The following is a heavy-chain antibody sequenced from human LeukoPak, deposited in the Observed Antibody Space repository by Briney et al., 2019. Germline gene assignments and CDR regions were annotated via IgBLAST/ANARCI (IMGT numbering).Heavy chain of an antibody. V-gene: IGHV4-59*01. CDR2: IYYSGST. D-gene: IGHD6-25*01. Sequence: PSETLSLTCTVSGGSISSYYWSWVRQPPGKGLEWIGYIYYSGSTKYNPSLNSRATISLDTSKNQFFLKLTSVTAADTAVYYCARDGDSGGWFDSWGQGALVTVS. CDR3: ARDGDSGGWFDS. J-gene: IGHJ5*01. CDR1: GGSISSYY.